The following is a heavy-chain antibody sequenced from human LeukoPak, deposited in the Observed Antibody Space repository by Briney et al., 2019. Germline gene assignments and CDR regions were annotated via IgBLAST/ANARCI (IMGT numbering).Heavy chain of an antibody. D-gene: IGHD3-10*01. Sequence: GGSLRLSCAASGFTFSSYGMHWVRQAPGKGLEWVAFIRYDGSNKYYADSVKGRFTISRDNSKNTLYLQMNSLRAEDTAVYYCAKDHSMVRGVRMDVWGKGTTVTVSS. CDR3: AKDHSMVRGVRMDV. J-gene: IGHJ6*04. CDR1: GFTFSSYG. CDR2: IRYDGSNK. V-gene: IGHV3-30*02.